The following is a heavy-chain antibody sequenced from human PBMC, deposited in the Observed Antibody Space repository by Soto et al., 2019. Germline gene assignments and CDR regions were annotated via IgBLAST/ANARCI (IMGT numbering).Heavy chain of an antibody. CDR2: MSRTGDNT. CDR1: GFTFSIYA. D-gene: IGHD3-22*01. CDR3: AKDQSNSNPLYYFDF. J-gene: IGHJ4*02. Sequence: GGSLRLSCAASGFTFSIYAMTWVRQSPGKGLEWVSSMSRTGDNTYYADSVKGRFTISRDNSKNTLYLQMNSLRAEDTTIYYCAKDQSNSNPLYYFDFWGPGTLVTVSS. V-gene: IGHV3-23*01.